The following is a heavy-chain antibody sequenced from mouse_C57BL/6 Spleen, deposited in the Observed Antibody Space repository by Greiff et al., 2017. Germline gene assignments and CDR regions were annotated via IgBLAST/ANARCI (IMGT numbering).Heavy chain of an antibody. J-gene: IGHJ1*03. V-gene: IGHV1-50*01. CDR1: GYTFTSYW. CDR2: IDPSDSYT. D-gene: IGHD2-4*01. CDR3: ARRNYDYSLGYCDV. Sequence: QVQLQQPGAELVKPGASVKLSCKASGYTFTSYWMQWVKQRPGQGLEWIGEIDPSDSYTNYNQKFKGKATLTVDTSSSTAYMQLSSLASEDSVVYYCARRNYDYSLGYCDVWGTGTTVAVSS.